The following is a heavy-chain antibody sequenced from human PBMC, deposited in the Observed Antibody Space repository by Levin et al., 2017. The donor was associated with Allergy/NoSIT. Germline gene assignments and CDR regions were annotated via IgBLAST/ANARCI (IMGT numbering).Heavy chain of an antibody. CDR2: IYYSGNT. CDR1: GGSISSSSYY. D-gene: IGHD3-16*01. Sequence: PSETLSLTCTVSGGSISSSSYYWGWIRQPPGKGLEWIGSIYYSGNTYYNPSLKSRVTISVDTSKNQFSLKVTSVTAADTAVYYCASCLRGRGGSRNWFDPWGQGTLVTVSS. CDR3: ASCLRGRGGSRNWFDP. J-gene: IGHJ5*02. V-gene: IGHV4-39*01.